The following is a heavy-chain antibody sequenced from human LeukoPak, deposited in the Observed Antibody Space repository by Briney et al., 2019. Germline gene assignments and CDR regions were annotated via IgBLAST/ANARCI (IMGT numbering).Heavy chain of an antibody. V-gene: IGHV3-43*02. D-gene: IGHD3-3*01. CDR1: GFTFDDYA. J-gene: IGHJ4*02. CDR2: ISGDGGST. CDR3: AKGAVYGYDFWSGYSHYFDY. Sequence: GGSLRLSCAASGFTFDDYAMHWVRQAPGKGLEWVSLISGDGGSTYYADSVKGRFTISRDNSKNTLYLQMNSLRAEDTAVYYCAKGAVYGYDFWSGYSHYFDYWGQGTLVTVSS.